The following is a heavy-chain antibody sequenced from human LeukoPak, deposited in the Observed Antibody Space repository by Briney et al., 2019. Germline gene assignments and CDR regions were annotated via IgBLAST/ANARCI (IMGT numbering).Heavy chain of an antibody. CDR3: ARDRVGQQLVGRNYYYYYMDV. CDR2: INHSGST. CDR1: GGSFSGYY. J-gene: IGHJ6*03. Sequence: PSETLSLTCAVYGGSFSGYYWSWIRQPPGKGLEWIGEINHSGSTNYNPSLKSRVTISVDTSKNQFSLKLRSVTAADTAVYYCARDRVGQQLVGRNYYYYYMDVWGKGTTVTISS. V-gene: IGHV4-34*01. D-gene: IGHD6-13*01.